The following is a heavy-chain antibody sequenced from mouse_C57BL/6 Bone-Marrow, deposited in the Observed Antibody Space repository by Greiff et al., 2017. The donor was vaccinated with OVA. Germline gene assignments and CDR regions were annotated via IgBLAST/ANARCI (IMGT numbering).Heavy chain of an antibody. Sequence: VQLQQPGAELVKPGASVKMSCKASGYTFTSYWITWVKQRPGQGLEWIGDIYPGSGSTNYNEKFKSKATLTVDTSSSTAYMQLSSLTSEDSAVYYCAREGYYDLYYAMDYWGQGTSVTVSS. J-gene: IGHJ4*01. CDR3: AREGYYDLYYAMDY. D-gene: IGHD2-3*01. V-gene: IGHV1-55*01. CDR1: GYTFTSYW. CDR2: IYPGSGST.